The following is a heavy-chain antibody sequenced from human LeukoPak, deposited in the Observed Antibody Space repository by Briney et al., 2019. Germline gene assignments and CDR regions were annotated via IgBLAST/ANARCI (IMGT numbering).Heavy chain of an antibody. V-gene: IGHV3-74*01. J-gene: IGHJ5*02. CDR1: GFTFSSYW. Sequence: PGGSLRPSCAASGFTFSSYWMHWVRQVPGKGLVWVSRINSDGSSTSYADSVKGRFTISRDNAKNTLYLQMNSLRAEDTAVYYCARGYCSSTSCLIQGNWFDPWGQGTLVTVSS. CDR3: ARGYCSSTSCLIQGNWFDP. CDR2: INSDGSST. D-gene: IGHD2-2*01.